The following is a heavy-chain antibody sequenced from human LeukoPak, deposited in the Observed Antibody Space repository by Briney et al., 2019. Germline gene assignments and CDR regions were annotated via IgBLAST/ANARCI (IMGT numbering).Heavy chain of an antibody. J-gene: IGHJ4*02. D-gene: IGHD3-10*01. V-gene: IGHV3-30*02. CDR1: GFNFSSYG. Sequence: GGSLRLSCAASGFNFSSYGMHWVRPAPGKGLEGVAFIRYDGSNKCYADSVKGRFTISRDNSKNTLYLQMNSLRAEDTAVYYCAKDGSLWFGEAPTDYWGQGTLVTVSS. CDR3: AKDGSLWFGEAPTDY. CDR2: IRYDGSNK.